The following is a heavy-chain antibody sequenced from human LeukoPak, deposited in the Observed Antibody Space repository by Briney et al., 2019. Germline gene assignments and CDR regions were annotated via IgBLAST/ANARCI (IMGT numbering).Heavy chain of an antibody. D-gene: IGHD3-3*01. V-gene: IGHV3-23*01. CDR3: AKDPGDYDFYYMDV. CDR2: ISGRGANT. CDR1: GFTFTCYA. J-gene: IGHJ6*03. Sequence: GGSLRLSCAASGFTFTCYAMSWVRQAPGKGLEWVSAISGRGANTYYADSVKGRFAISRDNSKNTLYLQMNSLRAEDTAVYYCAKDPGDYDFYYMDVWGKGTTVTVSS.